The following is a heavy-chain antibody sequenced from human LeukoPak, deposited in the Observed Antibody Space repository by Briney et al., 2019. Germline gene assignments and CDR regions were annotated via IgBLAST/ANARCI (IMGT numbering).Heavy chain of an antibody. J-gene: IGHJ1*01. V-gene: IGHV3-30*02. CDR3: AKGPPDTVQYFQH. Sequence: GSLRLSCAASGFTFSSYGMHWVRQAPGKGLEWVSFIRYDGSNKYYADSVKGRFTISRDNSKNTLYLQMNRLRAEDTAVYYCAKGPPDTVQYFQHWGQGTLVTVSS. D-gene: IGHD5-18*01. CDR1: GFTFSSYG. CDR2: IRYDGSNK.